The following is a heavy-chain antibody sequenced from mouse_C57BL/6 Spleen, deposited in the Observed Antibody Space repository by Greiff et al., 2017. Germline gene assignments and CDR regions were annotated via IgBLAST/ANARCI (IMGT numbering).Heavy chain of an antibody. CDR1: GYSFTDYN. CDR2: INPNYGTT. D-gene: IGHD2-10*01. V-gene: IGHV1-39*01. Sequence: EVKLMESGPELVKPGASVKISCKASGYSFTDYNMNWVKQSNGKSLEWIGVINPNYGTTSYNQKFKGKATLTVDQSSSTAYMQLNSLTSEDSAVYYCARSLLSTYAMDYWCQGTSVTVSS. J-gene: IGHJ4*01. CDR3: ARSLLSTYAMDY.